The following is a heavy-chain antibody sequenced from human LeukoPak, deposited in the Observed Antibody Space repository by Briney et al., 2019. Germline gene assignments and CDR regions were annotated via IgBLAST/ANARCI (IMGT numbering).Heavy chain of an antibody. CDR2: IYPGGGST. V-gene: IGHV1-46*01. CDR3: ARDLSTTMSSDY. CDR1: VYTFTCYY. Sequence: ASVKVSCKASVYTFTCYYIHWVRQAPGQGLEWMGIIYPGGGSTNYAQNFQGRVTMTRDTSTSTVYMDLSSLTSDDTAVYYCARDLSTTMSSDYWGQGTLVTVSS. D-gene: IGHD3-10*02. J-gene: IGHJ4*02.